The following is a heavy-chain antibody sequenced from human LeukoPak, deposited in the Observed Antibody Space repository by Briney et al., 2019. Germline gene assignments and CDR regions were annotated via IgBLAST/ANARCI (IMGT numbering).Heavy chain of an antibody. Sequence: ASVKVSCKVSGYTLTELSMHWVRQAPGKGLEWMGGFDPEDGETIYAQKFQGRVTMTEDTSTDTAYMELSSLRSEDTAVYYCATVLGYCSSTSCPNWFDPWGQGTLVTVSS. CDR1: GYTLTELS. J-gene: IGHJ5*02. CDR2: FDPEDGET. D-gene: IGHD2-2*01. V-gene: IGHV1-24*01. CDR3: ATVLGYCSSTSCPNWFDP.